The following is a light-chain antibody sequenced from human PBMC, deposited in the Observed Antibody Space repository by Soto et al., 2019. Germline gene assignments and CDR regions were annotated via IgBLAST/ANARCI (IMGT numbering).Light chain of an antibody. V-gene: IGKV3-20*01. CDR2: GAS. Sequence: EIVLTQSPGTLSLSPWERATLSCRASQSASSSYLAWYQQKPGQAPRLLIYGASSRATGIPDRFSGSGSGTDFTLTISRLEPEDFAVYYCQQYRTFGQGTKVDIK. J-gene: IGKJ1*01. CDR3: QQYRT. CDR1: QSASSSY.